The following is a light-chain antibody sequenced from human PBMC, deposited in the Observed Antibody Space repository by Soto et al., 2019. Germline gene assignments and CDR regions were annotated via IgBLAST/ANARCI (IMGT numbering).Light chain of an antibody. CDR2: DAS. V-gene: IGKV3D-20*02. Sequence: EFVLTQSPGTLSLSPVKRATLSCRASQTVRNNYLAWYQQKPGQAPRLLIYDASSRATGIPDRFSGGGSGTDFTLTISSLQSEDFAVYYCQQRSNWPLLTFGGGTKVDIK. CDR1: QTVRNNY. J-gene: IGKJ4*01. CDR3: QQRSNWPLLT.